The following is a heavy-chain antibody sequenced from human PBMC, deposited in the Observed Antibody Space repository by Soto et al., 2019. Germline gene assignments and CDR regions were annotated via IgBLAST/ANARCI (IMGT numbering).Heavy chain of an antibody. CDR2: IIHIFGTA. Sequence: SVKVSCKASGGTFSSYSISWVRQAPGQGLEWMGGIIHIFGTANYAQKCQGRVTIAADESTSTAYRELSSLRSEDTAVYDCANNPLGAPGAFDIWGQGTMVTVSS. CDR1: GGTFSSYS. CDR3: ANNPLGAPGAFDI. D-gene: IGHD3-16*01. V-gene: IGHV1-69*13. J-gene: IGHJ3*02.